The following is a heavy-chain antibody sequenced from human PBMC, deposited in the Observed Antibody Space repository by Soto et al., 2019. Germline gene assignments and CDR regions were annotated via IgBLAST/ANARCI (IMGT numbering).Heavy chain of an antibody. J-gene: IGHJ6*02. V-gene: IGHV3-33*01. CDR3: ARDASYYSLWSGYYPSRNGMDV. Sequence: GGSLRLSCAASGFTFSSFGMHWVRQAPGKGLEWVSLIWYDGSKKSYGDSVKGRFTISRDNSRNTVYLQIMNSLRADDTAVYYCARDASYYSLWSGYYPSRNGMDVWGQGTTVTVSS. D-gene: IGHD3-3*01. CDR1: GFTFSSFG. CDR2: IWYDGSKK.